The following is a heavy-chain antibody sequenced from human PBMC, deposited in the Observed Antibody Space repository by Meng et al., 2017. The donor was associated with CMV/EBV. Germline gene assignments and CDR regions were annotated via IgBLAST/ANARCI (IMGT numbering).Heavy chain of an antibody. CDR1: GYTFTSYG. Sequence: QVPGVETGAKWKKPGASVKVYCKASGYTFTSYGISWVRQAPGQGLEWMGWISAYNGNTNYAQKLQGRVTMTTDTSTSTAYMELRSLRSDDTAVYYCARDRTMVRGVTGYWGQGTLVTVSS. D-gene: IGHD3-10*01. CDR3: ARDRTMVRGVTGY. CDR2: ISAYNGNT. J-gene: IGHJ4*02. V-gene: IGHV1-18*01.